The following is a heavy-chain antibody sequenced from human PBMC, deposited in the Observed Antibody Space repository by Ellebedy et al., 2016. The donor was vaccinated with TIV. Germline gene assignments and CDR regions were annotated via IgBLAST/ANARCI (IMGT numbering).Heavy chain of an antibody. D-gene: IGHD3-3*02. Sequence: GESLKISXAASGFTFSDYYMSWIRQAPGKGLEWVSYISSSSRYINYADSVKGRFTISRDNAKNSLYLQMNSLRAEDTAVYYCARDHQVSSSTDVWGQGTTVTVSS. CDR2: ISSSSRYI. CDR3: ARDHQVSSSTDV. J-gene: IGHJ6*02. V-gene: IGHV3-11*05. CDR1: GFTFSDYY.